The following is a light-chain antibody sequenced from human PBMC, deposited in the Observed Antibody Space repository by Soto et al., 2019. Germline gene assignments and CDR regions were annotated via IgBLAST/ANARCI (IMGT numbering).Light chain of an antibody. Sequence: AIRMTQSPSSFSASTGDRVPITCRASQGISSHLAWYQVKPGKAPRLLLYTASYLESGVPSRFSGSGSGTDFTLAISSLQSVDFAVCYCQQCFSYPLTFGGGTKVDIK. V-gene: IGKV1-8*01. J-gene: IGKJ4*01. CDR2: TAS. CDR3: QQCFSYPLT. CDR1: QGISSH.